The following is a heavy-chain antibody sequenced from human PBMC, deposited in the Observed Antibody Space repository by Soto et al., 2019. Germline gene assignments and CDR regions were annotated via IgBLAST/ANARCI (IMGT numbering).Heavy chain of an antibody. CDR2: IYYSGST. CDR1: GGSISSYY. J-gene: IGHJ4*02. D-gene: IGHD1-26*01. Sequence: SETLSLTCTVSGGSISSYYWIWIRQPPGKGLEWIGYIYYSGSTNYNPSLKSRVTISVDTSKNQFSLKLSSVTAADTAVYYCARGAAGATHPDYWGQGTLVTVSS. V-gene: IGHV4-59*01. CDR3: ARGAAGATHPDY.